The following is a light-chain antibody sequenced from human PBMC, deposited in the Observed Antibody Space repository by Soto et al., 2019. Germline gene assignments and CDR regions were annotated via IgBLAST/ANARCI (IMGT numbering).Light chain of an antibody. J-gene: IGKJ4*01. CDR2: DAS. Sequence: EVVFTQSPATLSLSPGEGAALSCRASQDILDNLAWYQQKPGQAPRLLIYDASKRATGIPARFSGSGSGTDFTLTISGLEPEDFVVYYCQQRANWPTLTFGGGTKVDIK. CDR1: QDILDN. V-gene: IGKV3-11*01. CDR3: QQRANWPTLT.